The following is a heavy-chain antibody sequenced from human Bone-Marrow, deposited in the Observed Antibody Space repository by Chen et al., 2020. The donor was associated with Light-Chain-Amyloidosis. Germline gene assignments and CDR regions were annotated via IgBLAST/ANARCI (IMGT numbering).Heavy chain of an antibody. J-gene: IGHJ5*02. CDR2: INPNSGGT. Sequence: HVQLVQSGADVKKPGASVKVSCKASGYTFTDYYVHWVRQAPGQGLEWMGWINPNSGGTNYEQKFQDRVTMTRDTSISTAYMELSRLRSDDTALYYCAREKYSSSSRRWFDPWGQGTLVTVSS. D-gene: IGHD6-6*01. CDR3: AREKYSSSSRRWFDP. CDR1: GYTFTDYY. V-gene: IGHV1-2*02.